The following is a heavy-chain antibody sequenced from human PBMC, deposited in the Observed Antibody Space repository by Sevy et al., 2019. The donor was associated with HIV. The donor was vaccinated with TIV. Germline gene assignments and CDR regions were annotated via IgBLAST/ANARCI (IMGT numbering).Heavy chain of an antibody. CDR3: AKDFTGYNGMDV. J-gene: IGHJ6*02. D-gene: IGHD5-18*01. Sequence: GRSLRLSSAVSGIIFTTSGMHWVRQAPGKGLEWVAVISYDGRNKFYGDSVKGRFTISRDNSKNILYLQMNSLRVEDTAVYYCAKDFTGYNGMDVWGQGTMVTVSS. V-gene: IGHV3-30*18. CDR1: GIIFTTSG. CDR2: ISYDGRNK.